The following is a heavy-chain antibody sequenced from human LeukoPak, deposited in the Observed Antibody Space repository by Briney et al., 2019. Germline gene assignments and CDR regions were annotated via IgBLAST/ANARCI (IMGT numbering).Heavy chain of an antibody. CDR3: AKDPSSLLWFGELLPPNDY. J-gene: IGHJ4*02. V-gene: IGHV3-23*01. Sequence: GGSLRLSCAASGFTFSSYAMSWVRQAPGKGLEWVSAISGSGGSTYYADSVKGRFTISRDNSKNTLYLQMNSLRAEDTAVYYCAKDPSSLLWFGELLPPNDYWGQGALVTVSS. CDR2: ISGSGGST. D-gene: IGHD3-10*01. CDR1: GFTFSSYA.